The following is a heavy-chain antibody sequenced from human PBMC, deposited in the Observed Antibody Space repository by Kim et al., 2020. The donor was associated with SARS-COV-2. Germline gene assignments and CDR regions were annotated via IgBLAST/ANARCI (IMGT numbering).Heavy chain of an antibody. J-gene: IGHJ5*02. V-gene: IGHV3-21*01. CDR2: ISRSSTYI. Sequence: GGSLRLSCAASGITFSSYSMNWVRQAPGKGLEWVSSISRSSTYIYYADSVKGRFTISRDNANNSLYLQMNSLRAEDTAVYYCAREAFEGWFDPWGQGTLVTVSS. CDR3: AREAFEGWFDP. CDR1: GITFSSYS.